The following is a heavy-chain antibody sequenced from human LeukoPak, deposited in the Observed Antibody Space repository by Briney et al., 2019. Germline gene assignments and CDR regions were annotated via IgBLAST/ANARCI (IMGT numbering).Heavy chain of an antibody. CDR1: GLTFSSNA. V-gene: IGHV3-23*01. D-gene: IGHD6-19*01. Sequence: TGGSLRLSCAASGLTFSSNAMSLVRQAPGKGLEWVSGISGSGGSTYYADSVKGRFTISRDNSKNTLYLQMNSLRAEDTAVYYCAKRSNGWYWDYWGQGTLVTVPS. CDR2: ISGSGGST. CDR3: AKRSNGWYWDY. J-gene: IGHJ4*02.